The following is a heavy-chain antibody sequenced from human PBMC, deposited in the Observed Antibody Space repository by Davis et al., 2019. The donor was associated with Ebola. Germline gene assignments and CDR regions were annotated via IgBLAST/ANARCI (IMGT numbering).Heavy chain of an antibody. J-gene: IGHJ5*02. D-gene: IGHD5-24*01. V-gene: IGHV4-59*01. CDR3: SGEHNGFDA. CDR2: IYYTGST. CDR1: GDSISPYY. Sequence: PSETLSLTCDVLGDSISPYYWSWIRQPPGKGLEWIAYIYYTGSTNYNPSLKSRVTISVDKSQNQLSLKLSSVTASDTAINYWSGEHNGFDAWGQGTLVTVSS.